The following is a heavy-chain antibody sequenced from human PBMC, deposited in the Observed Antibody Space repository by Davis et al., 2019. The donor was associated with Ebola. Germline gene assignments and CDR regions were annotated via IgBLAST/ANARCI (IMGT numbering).Heavy chain of an antibody. Sequence: PGGSLRLSCKGSGYSFTSYWIGWVRQMPGKGLEWMGIIYPGDSDTRYSPSFQGQVTISADKSISTAYLQWSSLKASDTAMYYCARAWSPTWFDPWGQGTLVTVSS. CDR3: ARAWSPTWFDP. D-gene: IGHD2-8*02. CDR1: GYSFTSYW. V-gene: IGHV5-51*01. CDR2: IYPGDSDT. J-gene: IGHJ5*02.